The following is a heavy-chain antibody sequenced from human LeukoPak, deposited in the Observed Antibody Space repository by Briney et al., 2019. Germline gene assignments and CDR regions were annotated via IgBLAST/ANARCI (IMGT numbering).Heavy chain of an antibody. V-gene: IGHV3-30*02. CDR2: IRYDGSNK. CDR3: AKCLGDPGENWFGP. D-gene: IGHD2-21*02. CDR1: GFTFSSYW. J-gene: IGHJ5*02. Sequence: PGGSLRLSCAASGFTFSSYWMGWVRQAPGKGLEWVAFIRYDGSNKYYPDSVKGRFTVSRDNSKNTLYLQMNSLRAEDTAVYYCAKCLGDPGENWFGPWGQGTLVTVSS.